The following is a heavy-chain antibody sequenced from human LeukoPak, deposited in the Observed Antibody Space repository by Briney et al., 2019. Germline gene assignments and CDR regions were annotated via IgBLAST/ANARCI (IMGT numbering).Heavy chain of an antibody. V-gene: IGHV3-74*01. CDR1: GFTFSNYW. CDR2: SSSGSST. CDR3: TRRRDGAHEGFDY. D-gene: IGHD5-24*01. J-gene: IGHJ4*02. Sequence: GGSLRLSCAASGFTFSNYWMHWVRQAPGKGLMWVSRSSSGSSTTFSDSVKGRFTISRDNAKSTLYLQMNSLGAEDTAVYYCTRRRDGAHEGFDYWGRGTLVTVSS.